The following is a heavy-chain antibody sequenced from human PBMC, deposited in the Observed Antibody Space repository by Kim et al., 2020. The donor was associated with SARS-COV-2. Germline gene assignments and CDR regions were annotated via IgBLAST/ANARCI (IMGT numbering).Heavy chain of an antibody. Sequence: HPSRNSRVTITVDRAKTQFSLKLSSVTAADTAVYYCARGYGSGSPYGMDVWGQGTTVTVSS. V-gene: IGHV4-30-2*01. D-gene: IGHD3-10*01. CDR3: ARGYGSGSPYGMDV. J-gene: IGHJ6*02.